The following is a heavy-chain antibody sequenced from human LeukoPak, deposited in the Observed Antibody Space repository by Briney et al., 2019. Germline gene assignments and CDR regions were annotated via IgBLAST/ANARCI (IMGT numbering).Heavy chain of an antibody. J-gene: IGHJ4*02. Sequence: GGSLRLSCAASEFTFSSYVMAWVRQAPGKGLEWVSTITPGGGTYYADSVKGRFTISRDNSKNTLYLQMNSLRAEDTAVYYCAKCAGSASCRSFDYWGQGTLVTVSS. D-gene: IGHD2-2*01. CDR1: EFTFSSYV. CDR3: AKCAGSASCRSFDY. V-gene: IGHV3-23*01. CDR2: ITPGGGT.